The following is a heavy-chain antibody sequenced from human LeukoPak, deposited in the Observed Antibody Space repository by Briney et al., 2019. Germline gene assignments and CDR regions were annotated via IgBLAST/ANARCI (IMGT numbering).Heavy chain of an antibody. V-gene: IGHV3-11*06. Sequence: PGGSLRLSCAASGFTFSDYYMSWIRQAPGKGLEWVSYISSSSSCTNYADSVKGRFTVSRDNAKNSLYLQMNSLRAEDTAVYYCARAIGRYYYDSSGYQFPPYFDHWGQGTLVTVSS. J-gene: IGHJ4*02. CDR1: GFTFSDYY. CDR2: ISSSSSCT. D-gene: IGHD3-22*01. CDR3: ARAIGRYYYDSSGYQFPPYFDH.